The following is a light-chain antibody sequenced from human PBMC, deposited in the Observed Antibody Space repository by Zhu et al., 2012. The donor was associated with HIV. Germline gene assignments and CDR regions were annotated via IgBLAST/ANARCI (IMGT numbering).Light chain of an antibody. CDR3: QQYATSPRTT. V-gene: IGKV3-20*01. CDR1: QSVTYF. CDR2: GAS. J-gene: IGKJ5*01. Sequence: DIELTQSPGTLSLSPGESATLSCRASQSVTYFLAWYQQKPGQAPRLLIYGASSRATGIPERFSGSGSETDFTLTIDRLEPEDFAVYYCQQYATSPRTTFGQGTRLDIK.